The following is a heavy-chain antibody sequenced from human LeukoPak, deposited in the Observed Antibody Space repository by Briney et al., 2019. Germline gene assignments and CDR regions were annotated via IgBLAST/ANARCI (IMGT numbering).Heavy chain of an antibody. Sequence: SETLSLTCTVSGYSIRSGYYWGWIRQPPGKGLKWIGSIYHSGSSYYNPSLRSRVTISVDTSKNQFSLKLSSVTAADTAVYYCARDRFLEWSYFDYWGQGTLVTVSS. CDR1: GYSIRSGYY. D-gene: IGHD3-3*01. CDR3: ARDRFLEWSYFDY. V-gene: IGHV4-38-2*02. J-gene: IGHJ4*02. CDR2: IYHSGSS.